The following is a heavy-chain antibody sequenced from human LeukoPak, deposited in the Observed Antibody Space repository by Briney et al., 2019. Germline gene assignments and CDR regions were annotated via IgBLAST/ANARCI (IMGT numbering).Heavy chain of an antibody. CDR3: ARDGGVAAAAQGSFDY. CDR1: GFTVSSNY. V-gene: IGHV3-53*01. CDR2: IYSGGST. Sequence: GGSLRLSCAASGFTVSSNYMSWVRQAPGKGLEWVSVIYSGGSTYYADSVKGRFTISRDNSKNTLYLQMNSLRAEDTAVHYCARDGGVAAAAQGSFDYWGQGTLVTVSS. J-gene: IGHJ4*02. D-gene: IGHD6-13*01.